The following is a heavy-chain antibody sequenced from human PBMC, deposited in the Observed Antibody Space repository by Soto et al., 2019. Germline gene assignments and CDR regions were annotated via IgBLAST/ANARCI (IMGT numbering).Heavy chain of an antibody. CDR2: ITTSGGST. CDR1: GFTLSNYA. Sequence: GGSLRLSCGASGFTLSNYAMGWVRQAPGKGLEWVSGITTSGGSTYYGDSVKGRFTISRDNSENTVYLQMNSLRAEDTAVYYCAKFQPCVYCRSTGGTFDIWGQGTMVTVSS. J-gene: IGHJ3*02. V-gene: IGHV3-23*02. CDR3: AKFQPCVYCRSTGGTFDI. D-gene: IGHD2-2*01.